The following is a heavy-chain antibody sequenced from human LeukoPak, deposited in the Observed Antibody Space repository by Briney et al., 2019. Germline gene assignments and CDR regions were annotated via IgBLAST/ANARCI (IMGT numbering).Heavy chain of an antibody. CDR3: AKWGDYDVLTGYYVSDY. CDR2: ITGSGGNT. J-gene: IGHJ4*02. D-gene: IGHD3-9*01. Sequence: GGSLRLSCAASGFTFSNYAMSWVRQAPGKGLEWVSAITGSGGNTYYADSVKGRFTISRDNSKNTLFLQMNSLRAEDTAVYYCAKWGDYDVLTGYYVSDYWGQGTLVTVSS. V-gene: IGHV3-23*01. CDR1: GFTFSNYA.